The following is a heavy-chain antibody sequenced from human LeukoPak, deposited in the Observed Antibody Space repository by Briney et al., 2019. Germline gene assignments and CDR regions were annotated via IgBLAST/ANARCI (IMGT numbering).Heavy chain of an antibody. CDR2: IYYSGST. D-gene: IGHD3-10*01. CDR3: ARLVWFGETYFDY. CDR1: GGSISSSSYY. V-gene: IGHV4-39*01. J-gene: IGHJ4*02. Sequence: SETLSLTCTVSGGSISSSSYYWGWIRQPPGEGLEWIGSIYYSGSTYYNPSLKSRVTISVDTSKNQFSLKLSSVTAADTAVYYCARLVWFGETYFDYWGQGTLVTVSS.